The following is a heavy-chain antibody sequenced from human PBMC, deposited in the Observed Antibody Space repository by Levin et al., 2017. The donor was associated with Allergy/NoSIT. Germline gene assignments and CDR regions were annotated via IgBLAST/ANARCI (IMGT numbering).Heavy chain of an antibody. CDR2: LRSLRLSL. V-gene: IGHV3-21*01. D-gene: IGHD4-17*01. Sequence: SLRLSCAASGFTFSSYSMNWVRQAPGKGLEWFSSLRSLRLSLSSSSSLKGRFTISRDNAKNSLYLQMNSLRAEDTAVYYCARDRAHKDYGPYYYYGMDVWGQGTTVTVSS. CDR3: ARDRAHKDYGPYYYYGMDV. CDR1: GFTFSSYS. J-gene: IGHJ6*02.